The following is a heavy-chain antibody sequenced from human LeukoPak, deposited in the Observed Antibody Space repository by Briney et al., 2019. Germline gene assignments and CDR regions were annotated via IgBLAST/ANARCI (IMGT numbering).Heavy chain of an antibody. V-gene: IGHV3-64D*06. J-gene: IGHJ4*02. CDR1: GFTFSSYA. CDR3: VKRPPPLYGSGSYYVDY. CDR2: ISSNGGST. D-gene: IGHD3-10*01. Sequence: GGSLRLSCSASGFTFSSYAMHWVRQAPGKGLEYVSAISSNGGSTYYADSVKGRFTISRDNSKNTLYLQMSSLRAEDTAVYYWVKRPPPLYGSGSYYVDYWGQGTLVTVSS.